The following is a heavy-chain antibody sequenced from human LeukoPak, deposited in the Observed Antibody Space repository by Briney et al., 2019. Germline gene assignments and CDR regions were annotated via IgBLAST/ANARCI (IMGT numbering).Heavy chain of an antibody. CDR1: GFSFSHSG. Sequence: GGSLRLSCEASGFSFSHSGMHWVRQAPGKGLDWITFIQYDGGNQYYADSVKGRFTISRDNSKNTLYLQMNSLRAEDTAVYYCAKSRWGYYDCGESWGQGTLVTVSS. CDR2: IQYDGGNQ. D-gene: IGHD3-22*01. CDR3: AKSRWGYYDCGES. V-gene: IGHV3-30*02. J-gene: IGHJ5*02.